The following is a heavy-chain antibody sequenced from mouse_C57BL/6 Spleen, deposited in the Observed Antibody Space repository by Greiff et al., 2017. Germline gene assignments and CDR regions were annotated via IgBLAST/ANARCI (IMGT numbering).Heavy chain of an antibody. V-gene: IGHV5-9-1*02. J-gene: IGHJ4*01. CDR3: TREGGWLLRNAMDY. CDR2: ISSGGDYI. D-gene: IGHD2-3*01. CDR1: GFTFSSYA. Sequence: EVQGVESGEGLVKPGGSLKLSCAASGFTFSSYAMSWVRQTPEKRLEWVAYISSGGDYIYYADTVKGRFTISRDNARNTLYLQMSSLKSEDTAMYYCTREGGWLLRNAMDYWGQGTSATVSS.